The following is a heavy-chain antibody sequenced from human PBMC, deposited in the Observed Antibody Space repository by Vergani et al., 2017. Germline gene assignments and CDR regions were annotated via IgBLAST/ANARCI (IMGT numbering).Heavy chain of an antibody. V-gene: IGHV4-31*03. D-gene: IGHD4-17*01. CDR2: SYYSGST. Sequence: QVQLQESGPGLVKPSQTLSLTCTVSGGSISSGGYYWSWIRQHPGKGLEWIGYSYYSGSTYYNPSLKSRVTISLDTSKNQFSLKLSSVTVADTAVYYCARARECWFGDYVGGFDPWGQGTLVTVSS. J-gene: IGHJ5*02. CDR3: ARARECWFGDYVGGFDP. CDR1: GGSISSGGYY.